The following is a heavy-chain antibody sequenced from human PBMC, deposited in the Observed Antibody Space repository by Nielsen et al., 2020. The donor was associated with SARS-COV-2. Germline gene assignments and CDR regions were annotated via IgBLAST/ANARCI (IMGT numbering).Heavy chain of an antibody. CDR3: ARDWTPLRYFDWRPDYYYGMDV. CDR2: ISWNSGSI. Sequence: VRQAPGKGLEWVSGISWNSGSIGYADSVKGRFTISRDNAKNSLYLQMNSLRAEDTAVYYCARDWTPLRYFDWRPDYYYGMDVWGQGTTVTVSS. J-gene: IGHJ6*02. V-gene: IGHV3-9*01. D-gene: IGHD3-9*01.